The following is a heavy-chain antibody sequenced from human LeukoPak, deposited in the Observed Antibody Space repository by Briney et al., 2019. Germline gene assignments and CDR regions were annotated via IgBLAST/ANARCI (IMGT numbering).Heavy chain of an antibody. CDR3: ARHSTRYSFGRGFDY. V-gene: IGHV4-59*01. CDR2: ISYGGGT. D-gene: IGHD5-18*01. CDR1: GGSISSYY. J-gene: IGHJ4*02. Sequence: SETLSLTCTVSGGSISSYYWSWIRQPPGKGLEWIGYISYGGGTNYNPSLKSRVTISGDMPKKQFSLKLSSVTAADTAMYYCARHSTRYSFGRGFDYWGQGALVTVSS.